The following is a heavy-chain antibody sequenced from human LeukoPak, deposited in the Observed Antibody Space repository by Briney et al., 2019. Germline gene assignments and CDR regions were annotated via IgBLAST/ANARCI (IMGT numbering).Heavy chain of an antibody. J-gene: IGHJ6*02. CDR2: IYYSGST. D-gene: IGHD2-2*01. CDR1: GGSISSSSYY. CDR3: VRVRGCSSAGCFGSDGMDV. Sequence: SETLSLTCTVSGGSISSSSYYWGWIRQPPGKGLEWIGSIYYSGSTYYNPSLKSRVTISVDTSKNQFSLKLSSVTAADTAVYFCVRVRGCSSAGCFGSDGMDVWGQGTTVTVSS. V-gene: IGHV4-39*07.